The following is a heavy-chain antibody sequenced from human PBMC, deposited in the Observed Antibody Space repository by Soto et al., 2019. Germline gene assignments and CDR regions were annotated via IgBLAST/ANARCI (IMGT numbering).Heavy chain of an antibody. V-gene: IGHV3-15*07. CDR2: IKSKTDGGTT. CDR1: GFTFSNAW. Sequence: GGSLRLSCAASGFTFSNAWMNWVRQAPGKGLEWVGRIKSKTDGGTTDYAEPVKGRFTISRDDSKNTLYLQMNSLKTEDTAVYYCTTDPRYYGSGSYGRVDYWGQGTLVTVSS. D-gene: IGHD3-10*01. CDR3: TTDPRYYGSGSYGRVDY. J-gene: IGHJ4*02.